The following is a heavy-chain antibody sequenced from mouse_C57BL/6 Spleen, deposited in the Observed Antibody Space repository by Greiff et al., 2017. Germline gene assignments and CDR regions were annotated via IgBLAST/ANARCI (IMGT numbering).Heavy chain of an antibody. V-gene: IGHV2-6*03. J-gene: IGHJ3*01. CDR2: IWSDGST. Sequence: VQRVESGPGLVAPSPSLSITCTVSGFSLTSYGVHWVRQPPGKGLEWLVVIWSDGSTTYNSALKSSLRISKKDTKSQVFLKMNSLHTDDTAMYYCATQGIYDDYDGFAYWGQGTLVTVSA. D-gene: IGHD2-3*01. CDR3: ATQGIYDDYDGFAY. CDR1: GFSLTSYG.